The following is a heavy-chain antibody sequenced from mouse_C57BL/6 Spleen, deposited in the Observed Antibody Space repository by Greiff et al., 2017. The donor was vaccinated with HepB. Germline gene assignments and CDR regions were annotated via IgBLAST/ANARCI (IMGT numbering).Heavy chain of an antibody. D-gene: IGHD1-1*01. CDR1: GYTFTSYW. V-gene: IGHV1-50*01. J-gene: IGHJ2*01. Sequence: QVQLQQPGAELVKPGASVKLSCKASGYTFTSYWMQWVKQRPGQGLEWIGEIDPSDSYTNYNQKFKGKATLTVDTSSSTAYMQLSSLTSEDSAVYYCAKGGYGSSPYYFDYWGQGTTLTVSS. CDR3: AKGGYGSSPYYFDY. CDR2: IDPSDSYT.